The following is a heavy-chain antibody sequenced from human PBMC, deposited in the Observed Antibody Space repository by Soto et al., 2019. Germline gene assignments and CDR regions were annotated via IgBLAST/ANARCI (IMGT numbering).Heavy chain of an antibody. CDR3: ARGGLGSRLPAAFDI. CDR2: INPNSGGT. Sequence: ASVKVSCKASGYTFTGYYMHWVRQAPGQGLEWMGWINPNSGGTSYAQKFQGWVTMTRDTSISTAYMELSRLRSDDTAVYYCARGGLGSRLPAAFDIWGQGTMVTVSS. D-gene: IGHD4-17*01. CDR1: GYTFTGYY. V-gene: IGHV1-2*04. J-gene: IGHJ3*02.